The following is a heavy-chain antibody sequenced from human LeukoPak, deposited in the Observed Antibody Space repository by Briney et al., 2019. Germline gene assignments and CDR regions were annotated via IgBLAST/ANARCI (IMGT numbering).Heavy chain of an antibody. J-gene: IGHJ5*02. D-gene: IGHD3-22*01. CDR3: ARHFSSYYGSSGYYYVWFDP. V-gene: IGHV4-59*08. CDR1: GGSISSYY. CDR2: IYYSGST. Sequence: SETLSLTCTVSGGSISSYYWSWIRQPPGKGLEWIGYIYYSGSTNYNPSLKSRVTISVDTSKNQLSLKLSSVTAADTAVYYCARHFSSYYGSSGYYYVWFDPWGQGTLVTVSS.